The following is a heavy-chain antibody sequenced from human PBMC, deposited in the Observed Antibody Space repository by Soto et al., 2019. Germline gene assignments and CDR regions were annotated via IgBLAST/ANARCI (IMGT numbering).Heavy chain of an antibody. CDR1: GFSFSSSD. CDR2: INYSGRYM. V-gene: IGHV3-21*06. J-gene: IGHJ4*02. Sequence: GCLRLTGSTSGFSFSSSDMTGVRQAPGKGLEYVSSINYSGRYMFYAGSLRGRFTVSRDNAKNSLYLQMNSLRAEDTAVYYCARKSSSDSTGYDYFDYWGQGTPVTVSS. CDR3: ARKSSSDSTGYDYFDY. D-gene: IGHD3-22*01.